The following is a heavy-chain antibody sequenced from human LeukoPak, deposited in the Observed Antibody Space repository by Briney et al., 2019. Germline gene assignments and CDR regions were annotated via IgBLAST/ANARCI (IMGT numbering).Heavy chain of an antibody. CDR3: ARELYYDSSGYFSP. Sequence: GGSLRLSCGASGFTFSNYALSWVRHAPGKGLEWVANIKQDGSEKYHVDSVKGRFTISRDNAKNSLYLQMNSLRAEDTAVYYCARELYYDSSGYFSPWGHGTLVTVSS. J-gene: IGHJ5*02. CDR1: GFTFSNYA. CDR2: IKQDGSEK. D-gene: IGHD3-22*01. V-gene: IGHV3-7*01.